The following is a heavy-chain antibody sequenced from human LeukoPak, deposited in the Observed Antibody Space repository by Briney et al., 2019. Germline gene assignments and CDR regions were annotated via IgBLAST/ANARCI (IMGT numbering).Heavy chain of an antibody. CDR3: ARHGGGWTFDY. CDR1: GGSFSSYY. V-gene: IGHV4-59*08. J-gene: IGHJ4*02. CDR2: ISDSEST. D-gene: IGHD6-19*01. Sequence: SETLSLTCTVSGGSFSSYYWSWIRQPPGKGLEWIGYISDSESTNYNSSLKSRVTISVDTSKTHFSLKRRCVTAADTAVYYCARHGGGWTFDYWGQGTLVTASS.